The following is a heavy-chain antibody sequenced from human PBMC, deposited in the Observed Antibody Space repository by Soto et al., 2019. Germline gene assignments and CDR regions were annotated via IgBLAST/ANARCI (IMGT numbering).Heavy chain of an antibody. CDR1: GYTFTGYY. D-gene: IGHD3-10*01. CDR2: INPNSGGT. V-gene: IGHV1-2*02. J-gene: IGHJ4*02. CDR3: ARRKITMVRGVLAPFDY. Sequence: ASVKVSCKASGYTFTGYYMHWVRQAPGQGLEWMGWINPNSGGTNYAQKFQGRVTMTRDTSISTAYMELSRLRSDDTAVYYCARRKITMVRGVLAPFDYWGQGTLVTVSS.